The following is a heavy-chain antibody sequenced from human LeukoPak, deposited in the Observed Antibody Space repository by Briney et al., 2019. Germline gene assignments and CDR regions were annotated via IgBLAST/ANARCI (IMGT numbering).Heavy chain of an antibody. Sequence: ASVKVSCKASGYTFTGYYMHWVRQAPGQGLEWMGWINPNSGGTNYAQKFQGRVTMTTDTSSSTAYMELRSLRSDDTAVYYCARTYYSGSPEGHHWGQGTLVTVSS. J-gene: IGHJ4*02. D-gene: IGHD1-26*01. CDR2: INPNSGGT. V-gene: IGHV1-2*02. CDR1: GYTFTGYY. CDR3: ARTYYSGSPEGHH.